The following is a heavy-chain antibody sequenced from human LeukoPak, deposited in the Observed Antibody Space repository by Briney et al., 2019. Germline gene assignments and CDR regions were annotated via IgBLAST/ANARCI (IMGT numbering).Heavy chain of an antibody. J-gene: IGHJ4*02. CDR3: AKDQGYYDFWSGQPRGYFDY. D-gene: IGHD3-3*01. CDR2: IRYDGSNK. CDR1: GFTFSSYG. V-gene: IGHV3-30*02. Sequence: GGSLRLSCAASGFTFSSYGMHWVRQAPGKGLEWVAFIRYDGSNKYYADSVKGRFTISRDNSKNTLYLQMNSQRAEDTAVYYCAKDQGYYDFWSGQPRGYFDYWGQGTLVTVSS.